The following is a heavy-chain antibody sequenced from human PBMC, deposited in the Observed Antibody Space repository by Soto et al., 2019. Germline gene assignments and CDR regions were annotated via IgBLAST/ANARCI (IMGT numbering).Heavy chain of an antibody. J-gene: IGHJ4*02. CDR1: GFTFSSYA. V-gene: IGHV3-23*01. D-gene: IGHD1-1*01. CDR3: ARNAGCDY. Sequence: EVQLLESGGGLVQPGGSLRLSCAASGFTFSSYAMSWVRQAPGKGLEWVSAISGSGGSTYYADSVKGRFTISRDNAKNSLNLQMNSLRVEDTAVYYCARNAGCDYWGQGTLVTVSS. CDR2: ISGSGGST.